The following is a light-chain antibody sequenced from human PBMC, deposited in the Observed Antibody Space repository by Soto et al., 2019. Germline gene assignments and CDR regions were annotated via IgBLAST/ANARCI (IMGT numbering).Light chain of an antibody. CDR2: AAS. Sequence: IQVTQSPSSLSASVLYRVSITCRTSQGIRSALGWYQQKPGKVPKLLIYAASTLQSGVPSRFSGSGSGRDFTLTISSLQPEDFATYYCQQYNSYPWTFGQGTKVDIK. CDR1: QGIRSA. J-gene: IGKJ1*01. CDR3: QQYNSYPWT. V-gene: IGKV1-17*01.